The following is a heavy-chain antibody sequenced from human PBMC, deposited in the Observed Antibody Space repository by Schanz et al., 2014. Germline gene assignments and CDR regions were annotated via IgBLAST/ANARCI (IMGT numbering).Heavy chain of an antibody. J-gene: IGHJ4*02. CDR1: GFTFSSYG. Sequence: QVQLVESGGGVVQPGRSLRLSCAASGFTFSSYGMHWVRQAPGKGLEWVTIIWYDGSNKYYADSVKGRFTISRDNSKNTRFLEKNSLRAEGAAVYYCAGDGDVDYWGQGTLVTVSS. CDR3: AGDGDVDY. CDR2: IWYDGSNK. V-gene: IGHV3-33*01.